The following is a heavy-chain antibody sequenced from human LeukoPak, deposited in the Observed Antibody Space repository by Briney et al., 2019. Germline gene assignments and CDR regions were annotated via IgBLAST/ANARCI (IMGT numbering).Heavy chain of an antibody. V-gene: IGHV1-18*01. CDR1: AYTFTSYA. Sequence: GASVKVSCKASAYTFTSYAISWVRQAPGQGLEWMGWISASNGNTNYAQKLHGRVTMTTDTSTNTVYMELRSLRFDDTAVYYCARDQATDYFDYWGQGTLVTVSS. CDR2: ISASNGNT. J-gene: IGHJ4*02. D-gene: IGHD5-12*01. CDR3: ARDQATDYFDY.